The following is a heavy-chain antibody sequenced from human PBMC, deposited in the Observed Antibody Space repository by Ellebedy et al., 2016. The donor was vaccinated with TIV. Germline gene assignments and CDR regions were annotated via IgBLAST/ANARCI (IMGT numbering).Heavy chain of an antibody. CDR2: IYYSGST. J-gene: IGHJ4*02. D-gene: IGHD1-26*01. Sequence: MPSETLSLTCTVSGGSISSYYWSWIRQPPGKGLEWIGYIYYSGSTNYNPSLKSRVTISVDTSKNQFSLKLISVTAANTAVYYCTRHMGAATLFDYWGQGTLVTVSS. V-gene: IGHV4-59*08. CDR3: TRHMGAATLFDY. CDR1: GGSISSYY.